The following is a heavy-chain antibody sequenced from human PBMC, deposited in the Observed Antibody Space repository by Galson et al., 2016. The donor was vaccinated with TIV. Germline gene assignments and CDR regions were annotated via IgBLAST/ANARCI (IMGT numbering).Heavy chain of an antibody. CDR1: GYTFNNYD. CDR2: MNPNSGNA. J-gene: IGHJ4*02. CDR3: ARARRGYCSGGSCLPGY. V-gene: IGHV1-8*01. D-gene: IGHD2-15*01. Sequence: SVKVSCKASGYTFNNYDISWVRQATGQGLEWMGWMNPNSGNAGYAQKFQGRVTITSNTSVNTAYMEVRSLRLEDTAVYYCARARRGYCSGGSCLPGYWGQGTLVTVSS.